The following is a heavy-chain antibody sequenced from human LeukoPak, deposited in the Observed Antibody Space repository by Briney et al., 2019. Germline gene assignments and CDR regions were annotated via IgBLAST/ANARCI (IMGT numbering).Heavy chain of an antibody. CDR1: GFTFSSYA. Sequence: PGGSLRLPCAASGFTFSSYAMHWVRQAPGKGLEWVAVISYDGSNKYYADSVKGRFTISRDNSKNTLYLQMNSLRAEDTAVYYCAGYDSSGYYDAFDIWGQGTMVTVSS. CDR3: AGYDSSGYYDAFDI. V-gene: IGHV3-30-3*01. J-gene: IGHJ3*02. CDR2: ISYDGSNK. D-gene: IGHD3-22*01.